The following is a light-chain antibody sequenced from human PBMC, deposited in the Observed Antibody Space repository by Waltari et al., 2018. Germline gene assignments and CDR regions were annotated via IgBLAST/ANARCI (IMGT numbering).Light chain of an antibody. CDR3: QSYDSNNPVV. V-gene: IGLV6-57*04. J-gene: IGLJ2*01. CDR1: SASIASNY. CDR2: QDT. Sequence: NFMLTQPHSVSEAPGKTVTIPCTRTSASIASNYVQWYQQRPVSAPTTVIYQDTQRPSGVHGRFSGAIDSSTNHASLILSGMKTEDEADYYCQSYDSNNPVVFGGGTKLTVL.